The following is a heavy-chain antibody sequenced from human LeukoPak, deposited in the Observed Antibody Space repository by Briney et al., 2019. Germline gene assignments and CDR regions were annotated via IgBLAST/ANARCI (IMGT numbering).Heavy chain of an antibody. CDR3: ARGGAARPDY. J-gene: IGHJ4*02. CDR2: ISSSSSTI. D-gene: IGHD6-6*01. Sequence: GGSLRLSCAASGFTFSSYGMTWVRQAPGKGLEWVSYISSSSSTIYYADSVKGRFTISRDNAKNSLCLQLNSLRAEDTAVYYCARGGAARPDYWGQGTLVTVSS. V-gene: IGHV3-48*01. CDR1: GFTFSSYG.